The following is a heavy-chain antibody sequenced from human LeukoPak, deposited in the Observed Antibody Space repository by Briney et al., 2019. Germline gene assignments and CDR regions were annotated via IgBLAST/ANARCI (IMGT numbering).Heavy chain of an antibody. CDR2: IKSDGST. J-gene: IGHJ1*01. Sequence: PGGSLRLSCAASGFTVSSNYMNWVRQAPGKGLVWVSRIKSDGSTNYADSVKGRFTISRDNAKNTVSLQMNSLRAEDTGVYYCARAPSEIGGYYPEYFRHWGQGTLITVSS. V-gene: IGHV3-74*01. CDR3: ARAPSEIGGYYPEYFRH. CDR1: GFTVSSNY. D-gene: IGHD3-22*01.